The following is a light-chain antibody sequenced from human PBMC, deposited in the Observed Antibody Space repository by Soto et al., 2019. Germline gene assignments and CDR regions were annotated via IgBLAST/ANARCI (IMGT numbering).Light chain of an antibody. CDR3: QQYSSSPLWT. CDR2: GAS. CDR1: QSVSSTY. J-gene: IGKJ1*01. Sequence: EIVLTQSPGTLSLSPGERATLSCRASQSVSSTYLARYQQKPGQAPRLLISGASSRATGIPERFSGSGSGTDFTLTISRLEPEDFAVYYCQQYSSSPLWTFGQGTKVEIK. V-gene: IGKV3-20*01.